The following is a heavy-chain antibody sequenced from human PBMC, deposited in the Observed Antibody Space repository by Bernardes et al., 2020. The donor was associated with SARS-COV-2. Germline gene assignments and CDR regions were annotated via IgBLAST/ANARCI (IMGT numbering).Heavy chain of an antibody. V-gene: IGHV1-2*02. J-gene: IGHJ3*02. CDR1: GYTFTGYY. CDR2: INPNSGGT. CDR3: ARDQGKLTIFGVVSHPDAFDI. D-gene: IGHD3-3*01. Sequence: ASVKVSCKASGYTFTGYYMHWVRQAPGQGLEWMGWINPNSGGTNYAQKFQDRVTMTRDTSISTAYMELSRLRSDDTAVYYCARDQGKLTIFGVVSHPDAFDIWGQGTMVTVSS.